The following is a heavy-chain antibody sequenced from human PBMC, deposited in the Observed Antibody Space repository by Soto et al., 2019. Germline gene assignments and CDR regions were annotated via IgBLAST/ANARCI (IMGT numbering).Heavy chain of an antibody. Sequence: PSETLSLTCTVSGGSVSSINYYWGWIRQSPGKGLKWIGSIYYSGSTYYNQSLESRVTISVDNSKNQIYLKVISVTAADTAVYYCARLEGLATISYYFDYWGQGTLVTVS. D-gene: IGHD3-9*01. J-gene: IGHJ4*02. CDR3: ARLEGLATISYYFDY. V-gene: IGHV4-39*01. CDR1: GGSVSSINYY. CDR2: IYYSGST.